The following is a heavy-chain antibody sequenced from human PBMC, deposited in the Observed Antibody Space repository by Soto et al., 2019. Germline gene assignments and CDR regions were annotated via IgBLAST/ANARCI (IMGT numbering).Heavy chain of an antibody. Sequence: QVQLQESGPGLVKPSGTLSLTCAVSGGSISSSNWWRWVRQPPGKGLEWIGEIYHRGSTNYNPSHKSRVTISVDKSKNQFSLKLSSVTAADTAVYYCARGHLYYDDSSGCYFDYGGQGTLVTVSS. J-gene: IGHJ4*02. CDR1: GGSISSSNW. V-gene: IGHV4-4*02. CDR3: ARGHLYYDDSSGCYFDY. D-gene: IGHD3-22*01. CDR2: IYHRGST.